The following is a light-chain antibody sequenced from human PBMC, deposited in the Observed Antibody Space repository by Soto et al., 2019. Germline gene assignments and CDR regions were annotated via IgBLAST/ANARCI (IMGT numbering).Light chain of an antibody. CDR1: SSDVGGYNY. CDR2: EVS. J-gene: IGLJ1*01. CDR3: SSYTSSSTLV. V-gene: IGLV2-14*01. Sequence: QPASVSGSPGQSITISCTGTSSDVGGYNYVSWYQQHPGKAPKLMIYEVSNRPSGVSNRFSGSKSGNTASLTISGLQAEDEADYYCSSYTSSSTLVFGTGTKLSVL.